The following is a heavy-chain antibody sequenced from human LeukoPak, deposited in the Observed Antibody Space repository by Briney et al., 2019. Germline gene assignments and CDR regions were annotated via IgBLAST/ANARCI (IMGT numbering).Heavy chain of an antibody. D-gene: IGHD3-9*01. CDR3: ARAAILEFGYYYYGMDV. V-gene: IGHV4-59*01. J-gene: IGHJ6*02. CDR2: IYYSGST. CDR1: GGSISSYY. Sequence: SETLSLTCTVSGGSISSYYWSWIRQPPGKGQEWIGYIYYSGSTNYNPSLKSRVTISVDTSKNQFSLKLSSVTAADTAVYYCARAAILEFGYYYYGMDVWGQGTTVTVSS.